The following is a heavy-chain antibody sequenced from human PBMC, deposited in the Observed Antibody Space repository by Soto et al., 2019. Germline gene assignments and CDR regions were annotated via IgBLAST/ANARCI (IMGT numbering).Heavy chain of an antibody. CDR3: ARPYYYDRSGFSSYYYGMDV. J-gene: IGHJ6*02. CDR2: ISSSGSTI. V-gene: IGHV3-11*04. D-gene: IGHD3-22*01. Sequence: GGSLRLSCAASGFTFSDYYMSWIRQAPGKGLEWVSYISSSGSTIYYADSVKGRFTISRDNAKNSLYLQMNSLRAEDTAVYYCARPYYYDRSGFSSYYYGMDVWGQGTTVTVSS. CDR1: GFTFSDYY.